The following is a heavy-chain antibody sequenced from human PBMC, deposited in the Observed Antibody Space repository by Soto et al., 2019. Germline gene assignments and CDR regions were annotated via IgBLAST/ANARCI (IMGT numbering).Heavy chain of an antibody. V-gene: IGHV3-23*01. CDR2: ISGSGGST. CDR1: GFTFSSYA. CDR3: AKEMGSGWRKNHDAFDI. J-gene: IGHJ3*02. Sequence: GGSLRLSCAASGFTFSSYAMSWVRQAPGKGLEWVSAISGSGGSTYYADSVKGRFTISRDNSKNTLYLQMNSLRAEDTAVYYCAKEMGSGWRKNHDAFDIWGQGTMVTVSS. D-gene: IGHD6-19*01.